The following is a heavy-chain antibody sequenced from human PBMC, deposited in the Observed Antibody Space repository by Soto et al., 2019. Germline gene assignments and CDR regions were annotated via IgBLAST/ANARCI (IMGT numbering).Heavy chain of an antibody. CDR2: IYYRGNA. CDR3: ARLEGLAAIAYYFDF. V-gene: IGHV4-39*01. D-gene: IGHD3-9*01. CDR1: DDSINSDKYY. Sequence: QLQLQESGPGLVKPSETLSLTCSVSDDSINSDKYYWGWIRQPPGKGLEWIGSIYYRGNAYYKPSLQTRVTISLDESTSQFSLKLNSVAAADSAVYFCARLEGLAAIAYYFDFWGPGALVTVSS. J-gene: IGHJ4*02.